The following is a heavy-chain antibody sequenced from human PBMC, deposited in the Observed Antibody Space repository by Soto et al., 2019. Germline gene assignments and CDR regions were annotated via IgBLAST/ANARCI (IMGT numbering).Heavy chain of an antibody. Sequence: GASVKVSCKASGGTFSSYAISWVRQAPGQGLEWMGGIIPIFGTANYAQKFQGRVTITADESTSTAYMELSSLRSEDTAVYYCARGPREKSSFLDRLYAAFDIWGQGTMVTV. CDR3: ARGPREKSSFLDRLYAAFDI. D-gene: IGHD3-3*02. V-gene: IGHV1-69*13. CDR2: IIPIFGTA. J-gene: IGHJ3*02. CDR1: GGTFSSYA.